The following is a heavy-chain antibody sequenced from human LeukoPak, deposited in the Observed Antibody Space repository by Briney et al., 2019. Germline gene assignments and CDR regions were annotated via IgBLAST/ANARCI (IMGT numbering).Heavy chain of an antibody. Sequence: GASVKVSCKASGYTFTSYDINWVRQATGQGLEWMGWMNPNSGNTGYAQKFQGRVTMTRNTSISTAYTELSSPRSEDTAVYYCATRLAARPGIDYFDYWGQGTLVTVSS. J-gene: IGHJ4*02. CDR2: MNPNSGNT. CDR1: GYTFTSYD. V-gene: IGHV1-8*01. CDR3: ATRLAARPGIDYFDY. D-gene: IGHD6-6*01.